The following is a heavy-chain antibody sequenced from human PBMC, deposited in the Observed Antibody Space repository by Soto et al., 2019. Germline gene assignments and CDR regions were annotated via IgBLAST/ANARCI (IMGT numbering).Heavy chain of an antibody. J-gene: IGHJ6*02. Sequence: SETLSLTCAVYSGSFSGYYWSWIRQPPGKGLEWIGEINHSGSTNYNPSLKSRVTISVDTSKNQFSLKLSSVTAADTAVYYCARALHSSSWTYYYYYYGMDVWDQGTTVTVSS. CDR1: SGSFSGYY. D-gene: IGHD6-13*01. CDR3: ARALHSSSWTYYYYYYGMDV. V-gene: IGHV4-34*01. CDR2: INHSGST.